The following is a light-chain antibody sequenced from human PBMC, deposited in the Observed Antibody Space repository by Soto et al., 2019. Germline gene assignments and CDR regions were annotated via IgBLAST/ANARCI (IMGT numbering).Light chain of an antibody. CDR1: QSISSY. CDR3: QQRSNWPIT. CDR2: DAS. J-gene: IGKJ5*01. V-gene: IGKV3-11*01. Sequence: EIVLTQSPSTLSLSPGERATLSCRASQSISSYLAWYQQKPGQAPSLLIYDASNRATGIPARFSGSGSGTDFTLTISSLEPEDFAVYYCQQRSNWPITFGQGTRLAI.